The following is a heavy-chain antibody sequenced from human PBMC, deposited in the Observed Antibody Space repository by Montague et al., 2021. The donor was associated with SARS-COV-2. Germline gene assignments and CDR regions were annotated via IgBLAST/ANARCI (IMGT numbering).Heavy chain of an antibody. CDR1: SGSISSGGSISSGGYY. CDR3: AIDLGHRYVAGWFDP. Sequence: SLSLTCTVASGSISSGGSISSGGYYWSWIRQHPGKGLEWIGYIYYSGSTSYNPSLKSRVTISVDTSKNQFSLKLRSVTAADMAVYYCAIDLGHRYVAGWFDPWGQGTLVTVSS. V-gene: IGHV4-31*03. CDR2: IYYSGST. D-gene: IGHD5-18*01. J-gene: IGHJ5*01.